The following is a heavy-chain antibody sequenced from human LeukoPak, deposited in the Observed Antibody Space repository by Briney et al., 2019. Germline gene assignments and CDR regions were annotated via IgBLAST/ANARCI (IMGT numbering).Heavy chain of an antibody. CDR1: GGTFSSYA. CDR2: IIPILGIA. CDR3: ARVYYYDSSGYYYWFDP. J-gene: IGHJ5*02. D-gene: IGHD3-22*01. V-gene: IGHV1-69*04. Sequence: SVKVSCKAPGGTFSSYAISWVRQAPGQGLEWMGRIIPILGIANYAQKFQGRVTITADKSTSTAYMELSSLRSEDTAVYYCARVYYYDSSGYYYWFDPWGQGTLVTVSS.